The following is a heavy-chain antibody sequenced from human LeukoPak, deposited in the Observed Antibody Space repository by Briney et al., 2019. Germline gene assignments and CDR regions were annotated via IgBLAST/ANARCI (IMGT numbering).Heavy chain of an antibody. CDR3: ARSYYYGSGNYYIGACDY. CDR1: GYTFTAYY. J-gene: IGHJ4*02. D-gene: IGHD3-10*01. V-gene: IGHV1-2*02. CDR2: INANSGGT. Sequence: ASVKVSFKASGYTFTAYYMHWVRQAPRQRLERVGWINANSGGTHYAQKFQGKVTMTRDTSISTAYMALSRLTPDDTPVYSCARSYYYGSGNYYIGACDYWGEGTLVTVSS.